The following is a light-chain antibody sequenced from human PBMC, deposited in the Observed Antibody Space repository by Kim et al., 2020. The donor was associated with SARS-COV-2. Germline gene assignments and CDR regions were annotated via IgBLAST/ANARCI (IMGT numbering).Light chain of an antibody. J-gene: IGKJ4*01. V-gene: IGKV1-39*01. CDR2: AAS. Sequence: DIQMTQSPSSLSASVGDRVTITCRASQSISSYLNWYQQTPGKAPKLLIYAASSLQSGVPSRFSGSGSGTDFTLTISSLQPEDFATYYCQQSYSTPLTFGGGTKVAIK. CDR1: QSISSY. CDR3: QQSYSTPLT.